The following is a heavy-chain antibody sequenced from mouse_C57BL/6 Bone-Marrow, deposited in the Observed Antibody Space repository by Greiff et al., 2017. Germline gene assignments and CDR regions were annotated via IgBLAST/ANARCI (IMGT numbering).Heavy chain of an antibody. CDR3: AKYGIYYGWMDY. CDR1: GYTFTSYW. Sequence: QVQLQQPGAELVKPGASVKLSCKASGYTFTSYWMQWVKQRPGQGLEWIGEIDPSDSYTNYNQKVKGKATLTVDTSSSTAYMQLSSLTSEDSAVYYGAKYGIYYGWMDYWGQGTSVTVSS. V-gene: IGHV1-50*01. D-gene: IGHD2-2*01. J-gene: IGHJ4*01. CDR2: IDPSDSYT.